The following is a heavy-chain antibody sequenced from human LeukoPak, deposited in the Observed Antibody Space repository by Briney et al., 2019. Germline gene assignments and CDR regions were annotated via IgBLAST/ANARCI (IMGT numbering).Heavy chain of an antibody. CDR2: IKAKADGGTS. Sequence: GGSLRLSCAGSGFTFSDAYMAWVRQAPGKGVEWVGRIKAKADGGTSDYAAPVKGRFTISKDESKKTLYLQMNSLETEDTAVYYCATQSTGCFNYWGQGTLVTVSS. V-gene: IGHV3-15*01. CDR3: ATQSTGCFNY. J-gene: IGHJ4*02. CDR1: GFTFSDAY. D-gene: IGHD3-9*01.